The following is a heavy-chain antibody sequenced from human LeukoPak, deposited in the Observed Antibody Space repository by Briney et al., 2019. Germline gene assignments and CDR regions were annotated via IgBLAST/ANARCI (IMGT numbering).Heavy chain of an antibody. CDR1: GYTFTSYA. CDR3: ARGHYCSSISCYKGGAFDI. CDR2: INAGNGNT. V-gene: IGHV1-3*01. D-gene: IGHD2-2*02. J-gene: IGHJ3*02. Sequence: ASVKVSCKASGYTFTSYAMHWVRQAPGQRLEWMGWINAGNGNTKYSQKFQGRVTITRNTSISTAYMELSSLRSEDTAVYYCARGHYCSSISCYKGGAFDIWGQGTMVTVSS.